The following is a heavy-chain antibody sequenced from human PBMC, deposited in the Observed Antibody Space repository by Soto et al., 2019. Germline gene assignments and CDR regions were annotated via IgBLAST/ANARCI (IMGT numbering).Heavy chain of an antibody. D-gene: IGHD1-26*01. V-gene: IGHV2-26*01. CDR2: IFSNDEK. Sequence: QVTLKESGPVLVQPTETLTLTCTVSGFSLSNARMGVSWIRQPPGKALEWLAHIFSNDEKSYSTSLKSRLTNSKDPPKSKVVLTMTNMDPVDTATYYCTRIVSGRYGLDCCHYRMDLRGHRTTVT. J-gene: IGHJ6*02. CDR1: GFSLSNARMG. CDR3: TRIVSGRYGLDCCHYRMDL.